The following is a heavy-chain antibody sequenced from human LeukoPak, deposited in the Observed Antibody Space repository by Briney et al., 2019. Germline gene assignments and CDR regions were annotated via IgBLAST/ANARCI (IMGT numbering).Heavy chain of an antibody. CDR1: GYVFTDYY. CDR3: ARMSTENDGGDYYFHWHFDL. Sequence: ASVKVSCKTSGYVFTDYYVHWVRQAPGQGLEWMGWIGPNNDDTNYAQKFQDRVTMTRDTSINTAYMELSRLRSDDTAVYYCARMSTENDGGDYYFHWHFDLWGRGTLVTVSS. D-gene: IGHD3-22*01. CDR2: IGPNNDDT. V-gene: IGHV1-2*02. J-gene: IGHJ2*01.